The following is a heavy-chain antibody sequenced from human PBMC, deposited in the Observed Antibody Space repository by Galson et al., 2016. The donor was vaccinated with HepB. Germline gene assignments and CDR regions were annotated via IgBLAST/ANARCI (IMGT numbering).Heavy chain of an antibody. CDR3: ATLSKGAIDF. CDR2: IKSETDGGTA. Sequence: SLRLSCAASGFTFSNAWMTWVRQAPGKGLEWVGHIKSETDGGTAVYAAPVKGRFTISRDGSKNTLHLQMDSLITEDTAVYYCATLSKGAIDFRGQGTLVTVSS. D-gene: IGHD5/OR15-5a*01. V-gene: IGHV3-15*01. J-gene: IGHJ4*02. CDR1: GFTFSNAW.